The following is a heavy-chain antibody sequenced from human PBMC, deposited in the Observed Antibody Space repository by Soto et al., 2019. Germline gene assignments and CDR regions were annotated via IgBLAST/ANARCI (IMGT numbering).Heavy chain of an antibody. CDR3: ARVGGNYPAAWFDP. Sequence: QVQLQESGPGLVKPSGTLSLTCGVSGGSISSSNWWTWVRQAPGKGLEWIGEIFHSGSTNYNPSLKSRVTISVDKSKNQFSLKLSSVTAADTAVYFCARVGGNYPAAWFDPWGQGTLVTVSS. D-gene: IGHD1-26*01. V-gene: IGHV4-4*02. CDR2: IFHSGST. CDR1: GGSISSSNW. J-gene: IGHJ5*02.